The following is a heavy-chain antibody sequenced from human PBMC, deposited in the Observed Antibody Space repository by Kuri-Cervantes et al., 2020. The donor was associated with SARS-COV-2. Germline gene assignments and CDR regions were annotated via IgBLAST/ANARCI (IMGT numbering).Heavy chain of an antibody. D-gene: IGHD3-3*01. CDR1: GFTFNNAY. CDR3: AKEIHGGDYAFWSGSPNFDS. CDR2: IKSKTDGGTT. V-gene: IGHV3-15*07. J-gene: IGHJ4*02. Sequence: GESLKISCAASGFTFNNAYMNWVRQAPGKGLEWVGRIKSKTDGGTTDYAAPVKTRFTISRDDSKNTLYLQMNSLRTEDTAVYYCAKEIHGGDYAFWSGSPNFDSWGQGTLVTVDS.